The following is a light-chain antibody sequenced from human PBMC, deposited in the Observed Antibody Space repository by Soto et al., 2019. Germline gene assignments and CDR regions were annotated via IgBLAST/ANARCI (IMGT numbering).Light chain of an antibody. CDR1: QSVSSSY. Sequence: EIVLTQSPGTLSLSPGERVTLSCRASQSVSSSYFGWYQQRPGQAPRLLIYAASSRATDIPDRFSGSGSGTNFTLTISRLEPEYFAVYYCHQYAKSPWTFGKGTRWIS. CDR3: HQYAKSPWT. J-gene: IGKJ1*01. V-gene: IGKV3-20*01. CDR2: AAS.